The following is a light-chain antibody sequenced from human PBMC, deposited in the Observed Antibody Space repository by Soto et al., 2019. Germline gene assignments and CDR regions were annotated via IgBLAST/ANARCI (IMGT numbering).Light chain of an antibody. CDR2: DVS. J-gene: IGLJ1*01. V-gene: IGLV2-14*01. CDR3: SSYTSSSALYV. Sequence: QSVLTQPASVSGSPGQSITISCTGTSSDVGGYNYVSWYQQHPGKAPKLMIYDVSNRPSGVSNRFSGSKSGNTASLTISRLQAEDEADYHCSSYTSSSALYVFGTGTKATV. CDR1: SSDVGGYNY.